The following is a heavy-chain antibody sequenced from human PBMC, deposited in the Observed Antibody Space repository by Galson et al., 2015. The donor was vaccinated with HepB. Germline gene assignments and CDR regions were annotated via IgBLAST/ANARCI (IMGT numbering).Heavy chain of an antibody. CDR3: ARENDSSGYYYYYYGMDV. CDR1: GFTFSSYA. V-gene: IGHV3-30-3*01. J-gene: IGHJ6*02. Sequence: SLRLSCAASGFTFSSYAMHWVRQAPGKGLEWVAVISYDGSNKYYADSVKGRFTISRDNSKNTLYLQMNSLRAEDTAVYYCARENDSSGYYYYYYGMDVWGQGTTVTVSS. D-gene: IGHD3-22*01. CDR2: ISYDGSNK.